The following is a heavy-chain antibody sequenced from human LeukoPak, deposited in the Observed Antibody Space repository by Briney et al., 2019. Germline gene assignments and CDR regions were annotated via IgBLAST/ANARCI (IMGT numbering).Heavy chain of an antibody. D-gene: IGHD3-3*01. Sequence: SVKVSCKASGLTFTSSAMQWVRQARGQRLEWIGWIVVGSGNTNYAQKFQERVTITRDMSTSTAYMELSSLRSEDTAVYYCAVGSGYYLSLQYWGQGTLVTVSS. CDR2: IVVGSGNT. J-gene: IGHJ4*02. CDR1: GLTFTSSA. V-gene: IGHV1-58*02. CDR3: AVGSGYYLSLQY.